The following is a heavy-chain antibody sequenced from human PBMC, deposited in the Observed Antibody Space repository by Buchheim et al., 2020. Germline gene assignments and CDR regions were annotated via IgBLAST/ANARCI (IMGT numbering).Heavy chain of an antibody. V-gene: IGHV4-31*03. D-gene: IGHD2-15*01. CDR2: IYYSGST. CDR1: GGSISSGGYY. J-gene: IGHJ6*02. Sequence: QVQLQESGPGLVKTSQTLSLTCTVSGGSISSGGYYWSWIRQHPGKGLEGIGYIYYSGSTYYNPSLKSRVTISVDTSKNQLSLKLSSVTAAGTAVYYCAREKKVVAAMALLGDYGMDVWGQGTT. CDR3: AREKKVVAAMALLGDYGMDV.